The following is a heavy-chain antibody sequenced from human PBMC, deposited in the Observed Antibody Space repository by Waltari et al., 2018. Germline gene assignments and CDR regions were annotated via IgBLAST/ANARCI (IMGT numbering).Heavy chain of an antibody. CDR3: ARVAGDGYSYYYYGMDV. J-gene: IGHJ6*02. CDR1: GFTVSSNY. CDR2: SYSGGST. V-gene: IGHV3-53*01. Sequence: ESGGASVQPGGSLRLSCAASGFTVSSNYMSWVRQAPGKGLEWVSLSYSGGSTYYADSVKGRFTISRDNSKNTLYLQMNSLRAEDTAVYYCARVAGDGYSYYYYGMDVWGQGTTVTVSS. D-gene: IGHD5-12*01.